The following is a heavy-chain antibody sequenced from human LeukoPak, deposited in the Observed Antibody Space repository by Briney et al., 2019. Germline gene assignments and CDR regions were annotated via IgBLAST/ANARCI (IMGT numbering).Heavy chain of an antibody. CDR1: GGTFSNYA. V-gene: IGHV1-69*13. CDR3: ARGIYSYGYLHYYYYMDV. Sequence: GVSVKVSCKASGGTFSNYAFIWVRQAPGQGLEWMGGIIPMFGATNHAQKFQGRVTITADASTSLVYMEMRSLRSEDTAVYYCARGIYSYGYLHYYYYMDVWGKGTTVTVSS. D-gene: IGHD5-18*01. CDR2: IIPMFGAT. J-gene: IGHJ6*03.